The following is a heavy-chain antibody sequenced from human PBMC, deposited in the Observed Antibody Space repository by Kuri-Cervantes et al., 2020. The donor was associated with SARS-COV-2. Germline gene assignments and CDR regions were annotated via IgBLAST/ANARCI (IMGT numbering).Heavy chain of an antibody. CDR2: IIPIFGTA. J-gene: IGHJ6*02. D-gene: IGHD1-7*01. Sequence: SVKVSCKASGGTFSSYAISWVRQAPGQGLEWMGGIIPIFGTANYAQKFQGRVTITADKSTSTAYMELSSLRSEDTAVYYCAREVDNWSYGREYYYYYGMDVWGQGTTVTVSS. V-gene: IGHV1-69*06. CDR3: AREVDNWSYGREYYYYYGMDV. CDR1: GGTFSSYA.